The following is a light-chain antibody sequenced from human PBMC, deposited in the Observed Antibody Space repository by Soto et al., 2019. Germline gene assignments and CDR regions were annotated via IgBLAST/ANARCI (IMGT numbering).Light chain of an antibody. CDR3: QQYNNWPLT. V-gene: IGKV3-15*01. CDR2: GAS. Sequence: DIVFTQSPGTLSLSPGERATLSCRASQSVSSSYLAWYQQTPGQAPRLLIYGASTRATGIPARFSGSGSGTEFTLTISSXQSEDFAVYYCQQYNNWPLTFGGGTKVDIK. CDR1: QSVSSSY. J-gene: IGKJ4*01.